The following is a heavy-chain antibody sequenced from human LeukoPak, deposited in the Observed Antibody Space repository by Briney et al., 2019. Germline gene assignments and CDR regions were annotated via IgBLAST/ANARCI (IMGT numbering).Heavy chain of an antibody. D-gene: IGHD5-12*01. J-gene: IGHJ4*02. V-gene: IGHV3-23*01. CDR1: GFTFGNYV. CDR2: ISGSGGNT. CDR3: AKSRYGGYDFFDY. Sequence: GGSLRLSCAASGFTFGNYVLTWVRQAPGKGLEWVSTISGSGGNTFYAGSVKGRFTISRDSSRNTLFLQMSSLRAGDTAIYYCAKSRYGGYDFFDYWGQGALVTVSS.